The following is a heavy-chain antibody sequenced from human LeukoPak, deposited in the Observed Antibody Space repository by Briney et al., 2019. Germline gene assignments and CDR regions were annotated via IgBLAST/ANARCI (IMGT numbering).Heavy chain of an antibody. CDR1: GFAFSAYE. CDR3: TTLGYHLDS. Sequence: GVSLRLSCFASGFAFSAYEMNWVRQAPGKGLDSVSYIAGSDPTTYYADSVNGRFTIFKDNAKNSLYLQMNSLRAEDTALYYCTTLGYHLDSWGQGTLVTVSS. V-gene: IGHV3-48*03. J-gene: IGHJ4*02. D-gene: IGHD3-22*01. CDR2: IAGSDPTT.